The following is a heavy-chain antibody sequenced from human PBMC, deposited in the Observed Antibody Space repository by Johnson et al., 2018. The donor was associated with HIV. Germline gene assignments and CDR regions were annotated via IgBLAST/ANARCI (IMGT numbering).Heavy chain of an antibody. CDR1: GFTFSTYG. V-gene: IGHV3-33*06. J-gene: IGHJ3*02. D-gene: IGHD6-13*01. CDR2: IWYDGREQ. Sequence: QVQLVESGGGVVQPGRSLRLSCAASGFTFSTYGMHWVRQAPGKGLEWVALIWYDGREQDYADSVKGRFTISRDNSKNTLYLEMNSLRVEDTAVYYCAKVVTSSSSWQDDAFDIWGQGTVVTVSS. CDR3: AKVVTSSSSWQDDAFDI.